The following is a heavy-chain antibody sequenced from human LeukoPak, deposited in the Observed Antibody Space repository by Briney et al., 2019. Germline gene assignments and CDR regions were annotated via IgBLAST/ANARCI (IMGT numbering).Heavy chain of an antibody. Sequence: GGSLRLSCAASGFTLSSYEMYWVRQAPGKGLEWVSYISSSGSTIYYADSVKGRFTISRDNAKNSLYLQMNSLRAEDTAVYYCARAGGIGYYFDYWGQGTLVTVSS. CDR2: ISSSGSTI. V-gene: IGHV3-48*03. J-gene: IGHJ4*02. D-gene: IGHD4-23*01. CDR1: GFTLSSYE. CDR3: ARAGGIGYYFDY.